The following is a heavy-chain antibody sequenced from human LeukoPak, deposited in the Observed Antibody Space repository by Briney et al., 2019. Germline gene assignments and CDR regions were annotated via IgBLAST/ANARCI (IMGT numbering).Heavy chain of an antibody. Sequence: GGSLRLSCAASGFTFSDYSMNWVRQAPGKGLEWVSYISSSSKTVYYADSVKGRFTISRDNAKNSLYLQMNSLRAEDTAVYYCARDGGDGGWYAGDENDYWGQGTLVTVSS. D-gene: IGHD6-19*01. CDR3: ARDGGDGGWYAGDENDY. CDR2: ISSSSKTV. J-gene: IGHJ4*02. CDR1: GFTFSDYS. V-gene: IGHV3-48*04.